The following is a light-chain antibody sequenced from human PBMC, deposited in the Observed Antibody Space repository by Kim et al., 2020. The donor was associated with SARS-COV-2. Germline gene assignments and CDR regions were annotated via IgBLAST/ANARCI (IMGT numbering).Light chain of an antibody. CDR3: QQRYNWPLT. CDR1: QIVGNS. V-gene: IGKV3-11*01. CDR2: ETS. Sequence: LSPGQRATLSCRASQIVGNSLALFQQKPGQAPSLLIFETSNRATGIPARFSGSGSGTAFTLTISSLEPEDFAVYYCQQRYNWPLTFGGGTKVDIK. J-gene: IGKJ4*01.